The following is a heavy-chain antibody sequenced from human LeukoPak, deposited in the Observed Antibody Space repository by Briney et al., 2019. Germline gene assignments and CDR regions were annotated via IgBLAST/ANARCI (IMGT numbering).Heavy chain of an antibody. D-gene: IGHD4-17*01. Sequence: PGGSLRLSCAASGFTFSSYGMHWVRQAPGEGLEWVAVISYDGSNKYYADSVKGRFTISRDNPKNTLYLQMNSLRAEDTAVYYCAKVAGYGDEYYFDYWGQGTLVTVSS. V-gene: IGHV3-30*18. CDR2: ISYDGSNK. J-gene: IGHJ4*02. CDR1: GFTFSSYG. CDR3: AKVAGYGDEYYFDY.